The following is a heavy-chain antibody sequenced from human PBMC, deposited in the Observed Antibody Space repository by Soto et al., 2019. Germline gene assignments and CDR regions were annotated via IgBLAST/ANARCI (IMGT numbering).Heavy chain of an antibody. Sequence: SETLSLTCTVSGGSISSSSYYWGWIRQPPGKGLEWIGSIYYSGSTYYNPSLKSRVTISVDTSKNQFSLKLSSVTAADTALYYCARLGPNYYGSGSYYHYYYYYYMDVWGKGTTVTVSS. CDR1: GGSISSSSYY. CDR2: IYYSGST. D-gene: IGHD3-10*01. J-gene: IGHJ6*03. V-gene: IGHV4-39*01. CDR3: ARLGPNYYGSGSYYHYYYYYYMDV.